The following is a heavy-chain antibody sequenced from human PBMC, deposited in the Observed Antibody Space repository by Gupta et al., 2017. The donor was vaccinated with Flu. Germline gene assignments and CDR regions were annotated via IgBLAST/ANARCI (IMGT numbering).Heavy chain of an antibody. CDR2: INNSGGSK. J-gene: IGHJ5*01. V-gene: IGHV3-23*01. Sequence: VQLLGSGGGLIQSGGSLRLSCAASGFRFTDYAMSWVRQAPGKGLQWISGINNSGGSKYYADSVRGRFTVSRDNSANTFDLQMNSLRADDTAIYYCAKDLYTVPGALDSWGQGTLVAVSS. D-gene: IGHD6-19*01. CDR1: GFRFTDYA. CDR3: AKDLYTVPGALDS.